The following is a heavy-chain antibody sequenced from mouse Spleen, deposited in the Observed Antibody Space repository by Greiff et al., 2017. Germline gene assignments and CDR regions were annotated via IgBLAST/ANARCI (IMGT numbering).Heavy chain of an antibody. CDR2: ISSGGST. Sequence: EVNVVESGGGLVKPGGSLKLSCAASGFTFSSYAMSWVRQTPEKRLEWVASISSGGSTYYPDSVKGRFTISRDNARNILYLQMSSLRSEDTAMYYCARGPYYGNYPWFAYWGQGTLVTVSA. V-gene: IGHV5-6-5*01. D-gene: IGHD2-10*01. CDR3: ARGPYYGNYPWFAY. J-gene: IGHJ3*01. CDR1: GFTFSSYA.